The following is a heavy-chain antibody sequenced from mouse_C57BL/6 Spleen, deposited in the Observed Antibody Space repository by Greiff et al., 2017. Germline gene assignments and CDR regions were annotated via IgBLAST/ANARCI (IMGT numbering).Heavy chain of an antibody. Sequence: EVQVVESGEGLVKPGGSLKLSCAASGFTFSSYAMSWVRQTPEKRLEWVAYISSGGDYIYYADTVTGRFTISRDNARNTLYLQMSSLKSEDTAMYYWTRGGDYEDYAMTYWGQGTSVTVSS. V-gene: IGHV5-9-1*02. J-gene: IGHJ4*01. CDR1: GFTFSSYA. CDR2: ISSGGDYI. CDR3: TRGGDYEDYAMTY. D-gene: IGHD1-1*01.